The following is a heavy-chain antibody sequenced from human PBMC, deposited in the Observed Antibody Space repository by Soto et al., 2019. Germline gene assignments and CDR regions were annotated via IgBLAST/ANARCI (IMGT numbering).Heavy chain of an antibody. CDR2: IYYSGST. CDR3: ARDTYYDSYNWFDP. V-gene: IGHV4-59*01. J-gene: IGHJ5*02. CDR1: GGSISSYY. Sequence: XEALALTCTVSGGSISSYYWSWIRQPPGKGLEWIGYIYYSGSTNYNPSLKSRVTISVDTSKNQFSLKLSSVTAADTAVYYCARDTYYDSYNWFDPWGQGTLVTVSS. D-gene: IGHD3-22*01.